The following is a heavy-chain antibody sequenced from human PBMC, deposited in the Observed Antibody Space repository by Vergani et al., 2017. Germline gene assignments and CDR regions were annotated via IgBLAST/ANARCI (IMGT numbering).Heavy chain of an antibody. J-gene: IGHJ6*03. CDR2: INSDGSTT. D-gene: IGHD1-26*01. CDR3: AKGGIVGATTFYYYYYMDV. V-gene: IGHV3-74*01. CDR1: GFTFSSYW. Sequence: EVQLVESGGGLAQPGGSLRLSCAASGFTFSSYWMHWVRHAPGKGLVWVSRINSDGSTTSYADSVKGRFTISRDNAKNTLYLQMNSLRAEDTAVYYCAKGGIVGATTFYYYYYMDVWGKGTTVTVSS.